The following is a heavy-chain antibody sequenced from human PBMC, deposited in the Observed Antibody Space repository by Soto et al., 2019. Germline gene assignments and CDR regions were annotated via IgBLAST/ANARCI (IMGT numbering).Heavy chain of an antibody. CDR2: IYYSGST. V-gene: IGHV4-31*03. D-gene: IGHD1-1*01. CDR3: ARWPQLDPRFDY. J-gene: IGHJ4*02. Sequence: QVQLQESGPGLVKPSQTLSLTCTVSGGSISSGGYYWSWIRQHPGKGLEWIGYIYYSGSTYYNPSLKSXVXXXVXPSKNQFSLKLSSVTAADTAVYYCARWPQLDPRFDYWGQGTLVTVSS. CDR1: GGSISSGGYY.